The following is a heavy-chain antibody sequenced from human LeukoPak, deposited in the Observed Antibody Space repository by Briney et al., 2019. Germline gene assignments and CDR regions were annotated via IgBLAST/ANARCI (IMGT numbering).Heavy chain of an antibody. CDR3: ARVDYSNSWPPDY. D-gene: IGHD6-13*01. J-gene: IGHJ4*02. Sequence: SETLSLTCTVSGGSVSSGSYYWSWLRQPPGKGLEWIGYIYYSGSTNYNPSLKSRVTISVDTSKNQFSLKLSSVTAADTAVYYCARVDYSNSWPPDYWGQGTLVTVSS. CDR1: GGSVSSGSYY. CDR2: IYYSGST. V-gene: IGHV4-61*01.